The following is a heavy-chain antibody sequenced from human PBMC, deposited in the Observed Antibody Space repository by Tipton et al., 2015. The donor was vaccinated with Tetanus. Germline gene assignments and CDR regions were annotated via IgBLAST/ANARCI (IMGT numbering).Heavy chain of an antibody. CDR2: IGTAGDT. J-gene: IGHJ3*02. Sequence: SLRLSCAASGLTFSSYDMHWVRQATGKGLEWVSAIGTAGDTHYPGSVKGRFTISRENAKNSLYLQMNSLRAGDTAVYYCARSLGDAFDIWGQGTMVTVSS. V-gene: IGHV3-13*01. CDR3: ARSLGDAFDI. CDR1: GLTFSSYD. D-gene: IGHD7-27*01.